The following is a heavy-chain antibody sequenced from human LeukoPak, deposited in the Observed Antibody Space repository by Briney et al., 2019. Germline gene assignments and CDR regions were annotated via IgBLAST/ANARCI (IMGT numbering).Heavy chain of an antibody. CDR3: ARDGGEGDNSAFDI. V-gene: IGHV3-72*01. CDR1: GVTLSDHH. CDR2: TRNKARRYTT. Sequence: GGSLRLSCAASGVTLSDHHMDWVCQAPGKGLEWVGRTRNKARRYTTEYAASVKGRFTISRDDSNNSLYLQMNSLKTEDTAVYYCARDGGEGDNSAFDIWGQGTMVTVSS. D-gene: IGHD3-16*01. J-gene: IGHJ3*02.